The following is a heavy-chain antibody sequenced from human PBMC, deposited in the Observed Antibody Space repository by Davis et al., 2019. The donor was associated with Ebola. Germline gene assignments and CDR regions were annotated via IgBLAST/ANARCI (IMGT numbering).Heavy chain of an antibody. Sequence: GGSLRLSCAASGFTFDNYAMHWVRHAPGKGLEWVSGISWNSNSIGYAGSVKGRFTISRDNAKDSLYLQMNSLRAEDTALYYCAKDSQENRIAVAPSDFDYWGQGILVTVSS. V-gene: IGHV3-9*01. D-gene: IGHD6-19*01. J-gene: IGHJ4*02. CDR1: GFTFDNYA. CDR3: AKDSQENRIAVAPSDFDY. CDR2: ISWNSNSI.